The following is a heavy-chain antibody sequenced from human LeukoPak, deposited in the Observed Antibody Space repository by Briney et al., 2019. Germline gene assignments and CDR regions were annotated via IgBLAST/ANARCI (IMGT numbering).Heavy chain of an antibody. CDR1: GYTFTGHY. V-gene: IGHV1-2*02. D-gene: IGHD4-23*01. J-gene: IGHJ4*02. CDR2: INPNSGGT. CDR3: ASLGGGNSKNYFDY. Sequence: ASVKVSCKASGYTFTGHYMHWVRQAPGQGLEWMGWINPNSGGTNYAQKFQGRVTMTRDTSISTAYMELSRLRSDDTAVYYCASLGGGNSKNYFDYWGQGTLVTVSS.